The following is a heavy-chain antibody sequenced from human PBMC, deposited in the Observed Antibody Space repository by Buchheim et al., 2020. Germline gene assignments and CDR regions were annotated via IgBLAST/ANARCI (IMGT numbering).Heavy chain of an antibody. CDR3: ARTPDYYYGMDV. V-gene: IGHV4-4*02. D-gene: IGHD2-15*01. Sequence: QVQLQESGPGLVKPSETLSLTCAVSGGSVSSINWWSWVRQPPGKGLEWIGEIYHNGNTNYNPSLKRRVPISVDKSKNQVSMKVSSVTAADTAVYYCARTPDYYYGMDVWGQGTT. J-gene: IGHJ6*02. CDR2: IYHNGNT. CDR1: GGSVSSINW.